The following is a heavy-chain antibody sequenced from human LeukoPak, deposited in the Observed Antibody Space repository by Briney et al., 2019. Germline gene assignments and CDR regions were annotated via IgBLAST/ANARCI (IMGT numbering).Heavy chain of an antibody. CDR3: ASYKVVVAQADY. Sequence: PGGSLRLSCAASGLTFSSYEMKWVRQAPGKGLEWVSYISSSGSTIYYADSVKGRFTISRDNAKNSLYLQMNSLRAEDTAVYYCASYKVVVAQADYWGQGTLVTVSS. J-gene: IGHJ4*02. CDR2: ISSSGSTI. V-gene: IGHV3-48*03. CDR1: GLTFSSYE. D-gene: IGHD3-22*01.